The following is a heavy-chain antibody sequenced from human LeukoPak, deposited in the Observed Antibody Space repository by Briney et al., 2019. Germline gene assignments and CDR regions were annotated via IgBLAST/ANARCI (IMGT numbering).Heavy chain of an antibody. CDR2: IYYSGST. J-gene: IGHJ5*02. D-gene: IGHD4-17*01. Sequence: SETLSLTCTVSGGSISSYYRSWIRQPLGKGLEWIGYIYYSGSTNYNPSLKSRVTISVDTSKNQFSLKLSSVTAADTAVYYCARVSTVTTVGWFDPWGQGTLVTVSS. CDR3: ARVSTVTTVGWFDP. V-gene: IGHV4-59*01. CDR1: GGSISSYY.